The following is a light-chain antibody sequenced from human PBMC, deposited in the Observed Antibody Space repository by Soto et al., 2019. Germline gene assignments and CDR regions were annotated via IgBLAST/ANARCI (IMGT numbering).Light chain of an antibody. Sequence: ERVMTQSPATLSVSPGERATLSCRASQSVYSNLAWYQQRPGQAPRLLIYGASTRATGIPDRFSGTGSGTEFTLTIDSLQSEDFAVYQCQQYNNWPLTFGGGTKVDIK. CDR3: QQYNNWPLT. CDR1: QSVYSN. V-gene: IGKV3-15*01. J-gene: IGKJ4*01. CDR2: GAS.